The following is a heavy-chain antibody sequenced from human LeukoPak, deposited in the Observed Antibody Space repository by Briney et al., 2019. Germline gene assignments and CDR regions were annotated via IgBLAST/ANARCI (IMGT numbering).Heavy chain of an antibody. J-gene: IGHJ6*03. CDR3: AREAEVVPTAMGVYYYYFMDV. Sequence: PGGSLRLSCAASGFNNAWMNWVRLAPGKGLVWVSRISADGRTTDYADSVRGRFSISRDNAKNTVYLQMNSLRAEDTAVYYCAREAEVVPTAMGVYYYYFMDVWGQGTTVTVSS. CDR1: GFNNAW. V-gene: IGHV3-74*01. D-gene: IGHD2-2*01. CDR2: ISADGRTT.